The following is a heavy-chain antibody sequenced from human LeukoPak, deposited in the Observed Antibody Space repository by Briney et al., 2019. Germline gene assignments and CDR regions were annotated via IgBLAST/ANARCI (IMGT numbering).Heavy chain of an antibody. Sequence: WASVKVSCKASGYTFTGYYMHWVRQAPGQGLEWMGWINPNSGGTNYAQKFQGRVTMTRDTSISTAYMELSRLRSDDTAVYYCPRDQVQLEREDWFDPWGQGTLVTVSS. CDR3: PRDQVQLEREDWFDP. CDR1: GYTFTGYY. J-gene: IGHJ5*02. D-gene: IGHD1-1*01. CDR2: INPNSGGT. V-gene: IGHV1-2*02.